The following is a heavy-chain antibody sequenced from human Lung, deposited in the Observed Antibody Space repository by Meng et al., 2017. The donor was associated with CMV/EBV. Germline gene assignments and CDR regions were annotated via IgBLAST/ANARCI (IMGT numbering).Heavy chain of an antibody. J-gene: IGHJ4*02. CDR3: NREHLPVVAVGLPGDY. CDR2: IRTKVYGEKT. Sequence: SLNFSCTGSGFIFGYYVISWVRQAPGKGLEWVGLIRTKVYGEKTEYAESVKGRFTISRDDSKNIAYLQMNSLKSEDTAVYFCNREHLPVVAVGLPGDYWXQGTRVXVSS. V-gene: IGHV3-49*04. D-gene: IGHD6-19*01. CDR1: GFIFGYYV.